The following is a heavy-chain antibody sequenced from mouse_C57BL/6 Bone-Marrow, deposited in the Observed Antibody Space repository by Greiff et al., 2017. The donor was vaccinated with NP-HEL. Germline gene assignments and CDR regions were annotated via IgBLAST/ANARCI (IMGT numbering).Heavy chain of an antibody. V-gene: IGHV1-53*01. Sequence: QVQLQQPGTELVKPGASVKLSCKASGYTFTSYWMHWVKQSPGQGLEWIGNINPSNGGTNYNEKFKSKATLTVDKSSSTAYMQLSSLTSEDSAVYYCAYGSSFYWYFDVWGTGTTVTVSS. CDR2: INPSNGGT. D-gene: IGHD1-1*01. CDR3: AYGSSFYWYFDV. J-gene: IGHJ1*03. CDR1: GYTFTSYW.